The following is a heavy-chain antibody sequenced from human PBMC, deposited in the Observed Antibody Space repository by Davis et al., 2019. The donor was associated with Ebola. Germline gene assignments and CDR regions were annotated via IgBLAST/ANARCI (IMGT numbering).Heavy chain of an antibody. CDR2: IYPADSDT. CDR3: ARHGKADTAMLYYYGMDV. V-gene: IGHV5-51*01. CDR1: GYSFANYW. Sequence: GESLKISCKGSGYSFANYWIGWVRQMPGKGLEWMGIIYPADSDTRYSPSFQGQVTISADKSISTAYLQWSSLKASDTAMYYCARHGKADTAMLYYYGMDVWGQGTTVTVSS. J-gene: IGHJ6*02. D-gene: IGHD5-18*01.